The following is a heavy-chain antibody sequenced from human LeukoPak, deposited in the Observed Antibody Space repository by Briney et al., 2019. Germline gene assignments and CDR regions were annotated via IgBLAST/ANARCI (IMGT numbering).Heavy chain of an antibody. CDR1: GYSFTNYA. CDR3: ARAFQSLGGLSLPDY. V-gene: IGHV7-4-1*02. J-gene: IGHJ4*02. D-gene: IGHD3-16*02. CDR2: IHPSTGNP. Sequence: ASVKVSCKASGYSFTNYAMNWVRQAPGQGLEWMGRIHPSTGNPTYAQGFTGRFVFSLDTSVSTTYLQISSLKAEDTAVYFCARAFQSLGGLSLPDYWGQGTLLTVSS.